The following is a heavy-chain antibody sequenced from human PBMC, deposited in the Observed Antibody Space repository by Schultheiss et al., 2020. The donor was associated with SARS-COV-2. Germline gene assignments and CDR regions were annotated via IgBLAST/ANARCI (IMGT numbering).Heavy chain of an antibody. CDR1: GFTFSSYS. D-gene: IGHD6-19*01. V-gene: IGHV3-48*04. J-gene: IGHJ3*02. CDR2: ISTSGSSI. CDR3: AREGGYSNGWYSGAFDI. Sequence: GGSLRLSCAASGFTFSSYSMNWVRQAPGKGLEWVSYISTSGSSIYYADSVKGRFTISRDNAKNSLYLQMNSLRAEDTAVYYCAREGGYSNGWYSGAFDIWGQGTMVTVSS.